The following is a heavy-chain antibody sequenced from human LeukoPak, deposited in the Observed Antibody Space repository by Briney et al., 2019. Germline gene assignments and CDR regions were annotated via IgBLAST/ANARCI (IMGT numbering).Heavy chain of an antibody. Sequence: ASVKVSCKASGYTLTSYGISWLRQAPGQGLEWMGWISAYNGNTNYAQKLQGRVTMTTDTSTSTAYMELRSLRSDDTAVYYCARGRQWFGEIPGYYYYGMDVWGQGTTVTVSS. CDR3: ARGRQWFGEIPGYYYYGMDV. CDR1: GYTLTSYG. J-gene: IGHJ6*02. CDR2: ISAYNGNT. V-gene: IGHV1-18*01. D-gene: IGHD3-10*01.